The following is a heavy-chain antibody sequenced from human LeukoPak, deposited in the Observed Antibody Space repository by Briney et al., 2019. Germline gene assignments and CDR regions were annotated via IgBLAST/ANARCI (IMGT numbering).Heavy chain of an antibody. CDR3: ARGLRLPSRSTPAVPHV. CDR1: GASISDYY. Sequence: TPSETLSLTCTVSGASISDYYWSWIRQPPGKGLEWIGEINHSGTANYHPSLKSRVTISVDTSKNQFSLRLTSVTAADTAVYYCARGLRLPSRSTPAVPHVWGKGTTVTVSA. J-gene: IGHJ6*04. CDR2: INHSGTA. V-gene: IGHV4-34*01. D-gene: IGHD2-2*01.